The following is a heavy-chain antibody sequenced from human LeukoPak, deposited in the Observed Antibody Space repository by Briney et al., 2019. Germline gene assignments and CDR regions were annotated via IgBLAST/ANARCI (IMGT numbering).Heavy chain of an antibody. J-gene: IGHJ3*02. Sequence: GGSLRLSCSASGFTFSTYWMSWVRQAPGQGLEWMGGIIPIFGTANYAQKFQGRVTITADESTSTAYMELSSLRSEDTAVYYCARVARRDGYASDAFDIWGQGTMVTVSS. CDR3: ARVARRDGYASDAFDI. CDR1: GFTFSTYW. V-gene: IGHV1-69*01. D-gene: IGHD5-24*01. CDR2: IIPIFGTA.